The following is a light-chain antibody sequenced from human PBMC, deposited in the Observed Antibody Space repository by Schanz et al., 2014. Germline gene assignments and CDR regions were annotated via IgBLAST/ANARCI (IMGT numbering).Light chain of an antibody. V-gene: IGKV3-20*01. J-gene: IGKJ5*01. CDR1: QSVSSS. CDR2: DAS. Sequence: EIVLTQSPATLSLSPGERATLSCRASQSVSSSLGWYQQKPGQAPRLLIYDASNRATGIPDRFSGSGSGTDFTLTISRLEPEDFAVFYCQQYGSSPITFGQGTRLEI. CDR3: QQYGSSPIT.